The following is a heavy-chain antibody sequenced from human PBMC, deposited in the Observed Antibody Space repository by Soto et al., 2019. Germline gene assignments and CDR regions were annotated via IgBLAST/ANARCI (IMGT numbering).Heavy chain of an antibody. Sequence: PVESLTISCKGSGYSFTSYWIGWVRQMPGKGLEWMGIIYPGDSDTRYSPSFQGQVTISADKSISTAYLQWSSLKASDTAMYYCARPHGDYSDAFDIWGQGTMVTVAS. J-gene: IGHJ3*02. D-gene: IGHD4-17*01. CDR3: ARPHGDYSDAFDI. CDR2: IYPGDSDT. V-gene: IGHV5-51*01. CDR1: GYSFTSYW.